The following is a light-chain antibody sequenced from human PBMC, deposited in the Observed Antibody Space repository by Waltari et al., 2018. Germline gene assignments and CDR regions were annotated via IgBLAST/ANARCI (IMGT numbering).Light chain of an antibody. CDR2: RDT. Sequence: SELTQPPSVSVSPGQTATIACSADALAMQFVYWYQQKPGQAPVLVMFRDTERPSGLPERFSGSGSGTTVTLTISGVQAEDEADYYCQSADNTGDYVLFGGGTKLTVL. CDR1: ALAMQF. CDR3: QSADNTGDYVL. V-gene: IGLV3-25*03. J-gene: IGLJ3*02.